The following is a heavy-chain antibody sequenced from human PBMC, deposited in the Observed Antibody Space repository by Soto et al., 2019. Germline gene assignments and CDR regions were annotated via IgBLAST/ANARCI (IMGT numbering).Heavy chain of an antibody. J-gene: IGHJ4*02. Sequence: GGSLRLSCAASGFTFSKYALSWVRQAPGKGLEWVSAISGSGGTTHYADSVKGRVTISRDNSKDTVFLQMNSLRAEDTAVYSCAKYYYDRSGYPLACDNWGQETLFTVSS. CDR3: AKYYYDRSGYPLACDN. CDR2: ISGSGGTT. CDR1: GFTFSKYA. D-gene: IGHD3-22*01. V-gene: IGHV3-23*01.